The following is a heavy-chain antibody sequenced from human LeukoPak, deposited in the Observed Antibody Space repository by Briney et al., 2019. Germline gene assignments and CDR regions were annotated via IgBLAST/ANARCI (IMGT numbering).Heavy chain of an antibody. V-gene: IGHV4-59*10. Sequence: SETLSLTCAVYGGSFSGYYWSWIRQPPGKGLEWIGRIYTSGSTNYNPSLKSRVTMSVDTSKNQFSLKLSSVTAADTAVYHCAAGRWELRLWGQGTLVTVSS. J-gene: IGHJ4*02. CDR3: AAGRWELRL. D-gene: IGHD1-26*01. CDR1: GGSFSGYY. CDR2: IYTSGST.